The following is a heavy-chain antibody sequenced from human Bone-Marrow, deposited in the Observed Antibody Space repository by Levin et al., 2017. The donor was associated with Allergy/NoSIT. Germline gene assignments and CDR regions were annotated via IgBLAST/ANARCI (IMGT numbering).Heavy chain of an antibody. J-gene: IGHJ4*01. CDR3: AKVGELLRLSYFDS. Sequence: GGSLRLSCAASGFAFSDYNMYWIRQAPGKGLEWVSFISTGGSSTNYADSVEGRFTISRDNAKNFLYLQMNSLRAEDTAVYYCAKVGELLRLSYFDSWGHGTLVTVSS. CDR2: ISTGGSST. V-gene: IGHV3-11*05. CDR1: GFAFSDYN. D-gene: IGHD1-26*01.